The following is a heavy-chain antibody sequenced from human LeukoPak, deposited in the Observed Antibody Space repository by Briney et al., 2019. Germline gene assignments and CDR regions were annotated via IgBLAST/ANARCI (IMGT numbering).Heavy chain of an antibody. CDR2: IYYSGST. V-gene: IGHV4-30-4*01. CDR3: EVDTQQLGNYYYAMDV. D-gene: IGHD6-13*01. J-gene: IGHJ6*02. Sequence: PSETLSLICTVSGGSISSGDYYWSWIRQPPGKGLEWIGYIYYSGSTYYNPSLKSRVTISVDTSKNQFSLKLSSVTAADTAVYYCEVDTQQLGNYYYAMDVWGQGTTVTVSS. CDR1: GGSISSGDYY.